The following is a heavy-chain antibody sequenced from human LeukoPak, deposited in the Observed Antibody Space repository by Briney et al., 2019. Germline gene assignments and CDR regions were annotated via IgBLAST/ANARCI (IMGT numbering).Heavy chain of an antibody. CDR3: ARGPSGYHNT. V-gene: IGHV3-64*01. Sequence: GGFLRLSCAASGFTFSSYAMHWVRQAPGKGLEYVSAISSSGGSTYYANSVKGRFTISRDNSKNTLYLQMNSLRAEDTAVYYCARGPSGYHNTGGQGTLVTVSS. CDR2: ISSSGGST. CDR1: GFTFSSYA. D-gene: IGHD5-12*01. J-gene: IGHJ4*02.